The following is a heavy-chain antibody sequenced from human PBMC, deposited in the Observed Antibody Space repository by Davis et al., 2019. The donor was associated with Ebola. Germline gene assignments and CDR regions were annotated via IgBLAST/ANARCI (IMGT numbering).Heavy chain of an antibody. CDR3: ARGEWLSLDY. Sequence: PSETLSLTCTVSGGSVSSGSYYWSWIRQPPGKGLEWIGYIYYSGSTNYNPSLKSRVPISVDTSKNQFSLKLSSVTAADTAVYYCARGEWLSLDYWGQGTLVTVSS. D-gene: IGHD3-3*01. CDR1: GGSVSSGSYY. V-gene: IGHV4-61*01. J-gene: IGHJ4*02. CDR2: IYYSGST.